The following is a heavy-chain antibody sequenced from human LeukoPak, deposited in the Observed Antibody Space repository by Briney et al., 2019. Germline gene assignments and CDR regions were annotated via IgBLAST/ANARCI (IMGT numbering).Heavy chain of an antibody. CDR3: ARGRARYCSGGSCYNGLDY. Sequence: ASVKVSCNASGGTVSSYVISRVREAPGHGPEWMGGIIPIFGIAIYAQKFHGRVTITADESTSTAYIKLSRLRHEDTAVSYCARGRARYCSGGSCYNGLDYWGQGTLVTVSS. D-gene: IGHD2-15*01. CDR2: IIPIFGIA. V-gene: IGHV1-69*01. CDR1: GGTVSSYV. J-gene: IGHJ4*02.